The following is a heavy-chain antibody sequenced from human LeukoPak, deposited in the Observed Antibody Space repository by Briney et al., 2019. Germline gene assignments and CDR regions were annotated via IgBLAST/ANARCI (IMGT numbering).Heavy chain of an antibody. CDR2: ISYDGSNK. CDR1: GFTFSNFG. Sequence: GGSLRLSCAASGFTFSNFGIHWVRQAPGKGLEWVALISYDGSNKYYADSVKGRFTISRDNSKNTLYLQMNSLRAEDTAVYYCAKDGLATARNAFDIWGQGTVVIVSS. J-gene: IGHJ3*02. CDR3: AKDGLATARNAFDI. D-gene: IGHD6-13*01. V-gene: IGHV3-30*18.